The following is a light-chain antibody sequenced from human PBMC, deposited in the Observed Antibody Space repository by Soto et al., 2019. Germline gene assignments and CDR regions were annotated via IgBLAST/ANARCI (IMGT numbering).Light chain of an antibody. CDR1: SSDVGRYNY. CDR3: CSYTSSSTPWV. CDR2: DVS. Sequence: QSVLTQPASVSGSPGQSITISCTGTSSDVGRYNYVSWYQQHPGKAPKLMIYDVSDRPSGVSNRFSASKSGNTASLTISGLQAEDEADYYCCSYTSSSTPWVFGTGTKVTVL. V-gene: IGLV2-14*03. J-gene: IGLJ1*01.